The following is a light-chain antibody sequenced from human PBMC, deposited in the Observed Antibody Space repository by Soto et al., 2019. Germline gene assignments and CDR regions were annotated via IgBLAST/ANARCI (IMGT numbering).Light chain of an antibody. CDR1: QSVSRN. CDR3: QQYNNWPRT. CDR2: CAS. Sequence: EIVMTQSPATVSVSPGERATLSCRASQSVSRNLAWYQQKPGQAPRLLIYCASTRSTGIPARFSGSGSGTEFTLTISSLQSEDFELYYCQQYNNWPRTFGGGTKVDIK. J-gene: IGKJ4*01. V-gene: IGKV3-15*01.